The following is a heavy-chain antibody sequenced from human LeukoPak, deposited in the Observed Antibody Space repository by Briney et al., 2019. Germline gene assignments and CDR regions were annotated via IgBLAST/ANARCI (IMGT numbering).Heavy chain of an antibody. D-gene: IGHD2-15*01. CDR3: ARGYCSGGSCYFDYYYGMDV. Sequence: SETLSLTCTVSGGSISSYYWSWIRQPPGKGLEWIGYIYYSGSTNYNPSLKSRVTISVDTSKNQFSLKLSSVTAADTAVYYCARGYCSGGSCYFDYYYGMDVWGKGTTVTVPS. CDR2: IYYSGST. J-gene: IGHJ6*04. V-gene: IGHV4-59*01. CDR1: GGSISSYY.